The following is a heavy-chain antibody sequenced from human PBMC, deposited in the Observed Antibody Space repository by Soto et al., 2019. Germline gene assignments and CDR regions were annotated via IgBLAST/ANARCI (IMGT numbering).Heavy chain of an antibody. CDR2: ISYDGSNK. J-gene: IGHJ6*02. CDR3: ARHVHYYYGMDV. CDR1: GFTFSSYA. D-gene: IGHD6-6*01. Sequence: PGGSLRLSCAASGFTFSSYAMHWVRQAPGKGLEWVAVISYDGSNKYYADSVKGRFTISRDNSKNSLYLQMNSLRAEDTAVYYCARHVHYYYGMDVWGQGTTVTVSS. V-gene: IGHV3-30-3*01.